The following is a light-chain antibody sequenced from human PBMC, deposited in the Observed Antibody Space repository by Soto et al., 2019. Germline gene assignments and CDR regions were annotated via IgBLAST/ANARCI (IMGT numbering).Light chain of an antibody. Sequence: QSVLTQSSYASASLGSSVKLTCTLSSGHRSYIIAWHQQQPGKAPRYLMKLESSGSYNKGSGVPDRFSGSSSGADRYLTISNLQFEEEADYYCETWDSNTWVFGGGTKLTVL. CDR1: SGHRSYI. CDR3: ETWDSNTWV. V-gene: IGLV4-60*02. J-gene: IGLJ3*02. CDR2: LESSGSY.